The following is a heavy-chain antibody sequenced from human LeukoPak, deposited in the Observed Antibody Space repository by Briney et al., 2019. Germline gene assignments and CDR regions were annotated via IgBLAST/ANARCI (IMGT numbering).Heavy chain of an antibody. V-gene: IGHV1-18*01. CDR2: ISAYNGNT. CDR1: DYTFTSYG. Sequence: APVKVSCKASDYTFTSYGVSWVRQAPGQGLEWMGWISAYNGNTNYAQKLQGRVTMTTDTSPTTAYMELKSLRSDDTAVYYCARVHGADRGHFDYWGQGTLVTVSS. J-gene: IGHJ4*02. D-gene: IGHD5-24*01. CDR3: ARVHGADRGHFDY.